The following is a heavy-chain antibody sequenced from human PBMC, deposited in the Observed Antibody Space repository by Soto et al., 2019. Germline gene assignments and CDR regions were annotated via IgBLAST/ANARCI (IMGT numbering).Heavy chain of an antibody. J-gene: IGHJ4*02. CDR2: IIPIVSTT. V-gene: IGHV1-69*01. CDR1: ADSFSSYG. D-gene: IGHD3-3*01. Sequence: QVQLVQSGAEVKEPGSAVKVSCKAPADSFSSYGISWVRQAPVQGLEWMGGIIPIVSTTNYAEKYQGRVTITADESTNTAYMELSSLRSEDTALYYCARVFPDGWVEPGVVRGYLDTWGRGTLVTVSS. CDR3: ARVFPDGWVEPGVVRGYLDT.